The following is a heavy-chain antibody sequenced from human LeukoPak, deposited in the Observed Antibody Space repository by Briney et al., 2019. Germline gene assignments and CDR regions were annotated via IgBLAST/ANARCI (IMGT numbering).Heavy chain of an antibody. Sequence: PGGSLRLSCAASGFTFSNYAMHWVCQAPGKGLEWVSYISSSSSTIYYADSVKGRFTISRDNAKNSLYLQMNSLRAEDTAVYYCARDLCKRCRIAAAANGFDYWGQGTLVTVSS. CDR2: ISSSSSTI. D-gene: IGHD6-13*01. J-gene: IGHJ4*02. CDR1: GFTFSNYA. V-gene: IGHV3-48*01. CDR3: ARDLCKRCRIAAAANGFDY.